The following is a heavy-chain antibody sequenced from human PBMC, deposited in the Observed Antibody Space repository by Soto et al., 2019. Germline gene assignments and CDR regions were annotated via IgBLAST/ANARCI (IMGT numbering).Heavy chain of an antibody. Sequence: QVQLQESGPGLVKPSETLSLTCTVSGGSISSYYWSWIRQPPGKGLEWIGYIYYSGSTNCNPSLKSRVTISVDTSKNQFSLKLSSVTAADTAVYYCARDRRYYDSSGYYLRGAWFDPWGQGTLVTVSS. J-gene: IGHJ5*02. CDR2: IYYSGST. V-gene: IGHV4-59*01. D-gene: IGHD3-22*01. CDR3: ARDRRYYDSSGYYLRGAWFDP. CDR1: GGSISSYY.